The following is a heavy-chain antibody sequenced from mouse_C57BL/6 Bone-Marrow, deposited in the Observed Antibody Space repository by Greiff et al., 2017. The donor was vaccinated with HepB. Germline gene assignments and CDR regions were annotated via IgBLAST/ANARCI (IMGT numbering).Heavy chain of an antibody. CDR3: ARDYGSRYWYFDV. CDR1: GFNIKDYY. Sequence: EVQLQQSGAELVKPGASVKLSCTASGFNIKDYYMHWVKQRTEQGLEWIGRIDPEDGETKYAAKFQGKATITADTASNTAYLQLSSLTSEDTAVYYCARDYGSRYWYFDVWGTGTTVTVSS. V-gene: IGHV14-2*01. J-gene: IGHJ1*03. D-gene: IGHD1-1*01. CDR2: IDPEDGET.